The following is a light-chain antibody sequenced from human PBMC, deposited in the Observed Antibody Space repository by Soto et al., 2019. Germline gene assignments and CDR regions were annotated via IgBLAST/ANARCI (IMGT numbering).Light chain of an antibody. CDR1: SSDVGGYNY. CDR3: CSYAGTYV. CDR2: EVT. Sequence: QSALTQPASVSGSPGQSITISCTGTSSDVGGYNYVSWYQQHAGKVPKLVICEVTNRPPGVSNRFSGSKSGNTASLTISGLQAEDEAEYYCCSYAGTYVFGTGTKLTVL. V-gene: IGLV2-14*01. J-gene: IGLJ1*01.